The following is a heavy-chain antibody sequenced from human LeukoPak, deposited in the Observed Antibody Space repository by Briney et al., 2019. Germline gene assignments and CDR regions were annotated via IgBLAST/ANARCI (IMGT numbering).Heavy chain of an antibody. CDR2: IYYSGST. CDR1: GGSISSSNW. CDR3: ARGDSSSWPSFDY. D-gene: IGHD6-13*01. J-gene: IGHJ4*02. V-gene: IGHV4-4*02. Sequence: PSETLSLTCAVSGGSISSSNWWSWVRQPPGKGLEWIGSIYYSGSTYYNPSLKSRVTISVDTSKNQFSLKLSSVTAADTAVYYCARGDSSSWPSFDYWGQGTLVTVSS.